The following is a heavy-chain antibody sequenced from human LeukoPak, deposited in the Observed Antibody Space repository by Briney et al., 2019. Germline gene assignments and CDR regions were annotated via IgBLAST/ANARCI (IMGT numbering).Heavy chain of an antibody. V-gene: IGHV1-2*02. Sequence: ASVKVSCKASGYTFTDRYVHWVRQAPGQGLEWMGWINPDNGGRTYAKSFQGRVTMTRDTSLSTAYLELSRLTSDDTAMYYCARRLGHTSLYNFGLSLDPWGQGALVTVSS. J-gene: IGHJ5*02. CDR1: GYTFTDRY. D-gene: IGHD3-10*01. CDR2: INPDNGGR. CDR3: ARRLGHTSLYNFGLSLDP.